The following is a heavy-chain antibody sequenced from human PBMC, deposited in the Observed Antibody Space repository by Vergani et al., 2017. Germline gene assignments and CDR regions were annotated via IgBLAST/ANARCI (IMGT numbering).Heavy chain of an antibody. D-gene: IGHD3-22*01. CDR3: ARQYYDSSGSPPFDY. J-gene: IGHJ4*02. CDR1: GFTFSDYY. CDR2: ISSRGDFI. V-gene: IGHV3-11*01. Sequence: QVQLVESGGGLVKPGGSLRLSCAASGFTFSDYYISWIRQAPGKGLEWISYISSRGDFIYYADSVKGRFTISRDSAKNSVYLQMNSLRAEDTAVYYCARQYYDSSGSPPFDYWGQGTLVTVSS.